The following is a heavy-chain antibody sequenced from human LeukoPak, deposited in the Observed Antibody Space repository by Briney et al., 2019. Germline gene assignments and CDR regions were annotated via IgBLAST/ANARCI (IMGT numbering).Heavy chain of an antibody. CDR2: IYYSGST. J-gene: IGHJ4*02. CDR1: GGSISSGDYY. V-gene: IGHV4-61*08. D-gene: IGHD3-22*01. CDR3: ARERGVYDSSGDDY. Sequence: SETLSLTCTVSGGSISSGDYYWSWIRQPPGKGLEWIGYIYYSGSTNYNPSLKSRVTISVDTSKNQFSLRLSSVTAADTAVYYCARERGVYDSSGDDYWGQGTLVTVSS.